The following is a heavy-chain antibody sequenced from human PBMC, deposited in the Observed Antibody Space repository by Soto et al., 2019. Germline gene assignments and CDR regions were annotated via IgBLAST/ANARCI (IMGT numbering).Heavy chain of an antibody. CDR2: IYYSGST. Sequence: PSETLSLTCTVSGGSISSSSYYWGWIRQPPGKGLEWIGSIYYSGSTYYNPSLKSRVTISVDTSKNQFSLKLSSVTAADTAVYYCASDYDSSGYYDRIHEYFDYWGQGTLVTVSS. CDR3: ASDYDSSGYYDRIHEYFDY. V-gene: IGHV4-39*01. J-gene: IGHJ4*02. D-gene: IGHD3-22*01. CDR1: GGSISSSSYY.